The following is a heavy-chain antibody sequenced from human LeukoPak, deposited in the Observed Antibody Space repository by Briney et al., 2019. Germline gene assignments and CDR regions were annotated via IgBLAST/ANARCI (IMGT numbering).Heavy chain of an antibody. CDR2: IYYSGST. CDR1: GGSISSYY. CDR3: ARGGSGWPYFDY. J-gene: IGHJ4*02. D-gene: IGHD6-19*01. V-gene: IGHV4-59*01. Sequence: SETLSLTCTVSGGSISSYYWSWIRQPPGKGLEWIGYIYYSGSTNYNPSLKSRVTISVDTSKNQFSLKLSSVTAADTAVYYCARGGSGWPYFDYWGQGTLVTVSS.